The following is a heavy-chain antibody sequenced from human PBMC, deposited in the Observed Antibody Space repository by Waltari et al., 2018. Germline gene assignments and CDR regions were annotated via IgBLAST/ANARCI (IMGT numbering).Heavy chain of an antibody. V-gene: IGHV1-69*01. D-gene: IGHD1-26*01. CDR3: ARGIGGSDSLQNPFDI. Sequence: QVQLVQSGAEVKKPGSSVRVSCQASGGPFRRYSFTWMRQAPGQGLEWMGGIVPMFGTPTYAQNFQDRISMTADEATSTVHMELNSLKSEDTALYFCARGIGGSDSLQNPFDIWGQGTLVTVTS. J-gene: IGHJ3*02. CDR2: IVPMFGTP. CDR1: GGPFRRYS.